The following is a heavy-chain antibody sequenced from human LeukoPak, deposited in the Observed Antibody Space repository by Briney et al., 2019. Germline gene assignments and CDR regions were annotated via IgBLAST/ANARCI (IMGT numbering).Heavy chain of an antibody. J-gene: IGHJ2*01. CDR2: IYTSEST. V-gene: IGHV4-4*07. D-gene: IGHD3-16*01. CDR1: GGSISSYY. Sequence: SETLSLTCTVSGGSISSYYWSWIRQPAGKGLEWIGRIYTSESTNYNPSLKSRVTMSVNTSKNQFSLKLSSATAADTAVYYCARDRGGGWYFDLWGRGTLVTVSS. CDR3: ARDRGGGWYFDL.